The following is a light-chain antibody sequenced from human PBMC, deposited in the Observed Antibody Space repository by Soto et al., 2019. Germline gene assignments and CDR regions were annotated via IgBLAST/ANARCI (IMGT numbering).Light chain of an antibody. V-gene: IGKV3-11*01. CDR3: QQRNIWPPVT. CDR1: PSVTNY. J-gene: IGKJ5*01. CDR2: GAF. Sequence: EIVLTQSPATLSLSPGERATLSCRASPSVTNYLAWYQQKPGQAPRLLIYGAFNRTPGIPASFSGSGSGTDFTLTISSLEPEDFAVYYCQQRNIWPPVTFGQGTRLEIK.